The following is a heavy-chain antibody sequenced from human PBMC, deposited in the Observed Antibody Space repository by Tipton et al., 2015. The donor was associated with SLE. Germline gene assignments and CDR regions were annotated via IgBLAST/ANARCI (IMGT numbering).Heavy chain of an antibody. Sequence: TLSLTCAVSGGSINSYYWTWIRQPPGKGLEWIGYISTSGDTNNNPSLNSRVTMSVDTSKSQFSLKLSNVTAADTAVYYCVRDITMVPYVWFDPWGQGILVTVSS. CDR3: VRDITMVPYVWFDP. CDR2: ISTSGDT. J-gene: IGHJ5*02. V-gene: IGHV4-4*08. CDR1: GGSINSYY. D-gene: IGHD3-10*01.